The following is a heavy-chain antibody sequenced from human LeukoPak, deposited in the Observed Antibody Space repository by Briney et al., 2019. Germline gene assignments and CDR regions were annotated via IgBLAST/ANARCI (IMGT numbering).Heavy chain of an antibody. J-gene: IGHJ3*01. CDR1: GFTFSSYS. D-gene: IGHD2-21*01. Sequence: PGGSLRLSCAASGFTFSSYSMNWVRQAPGKGLEWVSYISSSSSTIYYADSVKGRFTISRDNSKKTLYLQMNSLRAEDTAVYYCAKGKVNHDGALDAWGQGTLVTVSS. CDR2: ISSSSSTI. CDR3: AKGKVNHDGALDA. V-gene: IGHV3-48*01.